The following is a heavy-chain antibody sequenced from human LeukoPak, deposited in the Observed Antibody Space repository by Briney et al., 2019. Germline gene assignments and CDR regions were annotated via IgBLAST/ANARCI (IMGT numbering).Heavy chain of an antibody. CDR1: GYTFTSYD. Sequence: ASVEVSCKASGYTFTSYDINWVRQATGQGLEWMEWMNPNSGNTGYAQKFQGRVTMTRNTSISTAYMELSSLRSEDTAVYYCARVKVYCSGGSCYYYYGMDVWGQGTTVTVSS. D-gene: IGHD2-15*01. J-gene: IGHJ6*02. CDR3: ARVKVYCSGGSCYYYYGMDV. CDR2: MNPNSGNT. V-gene: IGHV1-8*01.